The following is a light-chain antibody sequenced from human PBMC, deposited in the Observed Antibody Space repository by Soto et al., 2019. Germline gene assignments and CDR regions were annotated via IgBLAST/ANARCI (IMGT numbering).Light chain of an antibody. CDR1: QSVSSSY. V-gene: IGKV3-20*01. CDR3: QQYGRSPLT. J-gene: IGKJ4*01. CDR2: GAS. Sequence: EIVLTQSPGTLSLSPGERATLSCRASQSVSSSYLAWYQQKPGQAPRLLIYGASSRATGIPDRFSGSGSGTDFPLTISRLGPEDFAVYYCQQYGRSPLTFGGGTKVEIK.